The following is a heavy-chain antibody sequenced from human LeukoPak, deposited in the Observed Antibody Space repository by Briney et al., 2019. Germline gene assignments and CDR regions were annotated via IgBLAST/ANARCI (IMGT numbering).Heavy chain of an antibody. Sequence: SETLSLTCTVSGYSISSGYYWGWIRQPPGKGLEWIGSIYHSGSTYYNPSLKSRVTISVDTSKNQFSLKLSSVTAADTAVYYCAKDLTGFGELSHWGQGTLVTVSS. CDR1: GYSISSGYY. V-gene: IGHV4-38-2*02. D-gene: IGHD3-10*01. J-gene: IGHJ4*02. CDR3: AKDLTGFGELSH. CDR2: IYHSGST.